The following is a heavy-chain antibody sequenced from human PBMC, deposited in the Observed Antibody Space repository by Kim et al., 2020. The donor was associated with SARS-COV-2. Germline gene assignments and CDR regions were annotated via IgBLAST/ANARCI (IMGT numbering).Heavy chain of an antibody. CDR2: ISSRGSTK. Sequence: GGSLRLSCAASGFTFSSYDMNWVRQAPGKGLEWVSYISSRGSTKYYADSVKGRFTISRDNAKNSVYLQMNSLRAEDTAVYYCARTGSGRGTYFDYWGQGILVTVSS. J-gene: IGHJ4*02. V-gene: IGHV3-48*03. D-gene: IGHD2-15*01. CDR3: ARTGSGRGTYFDY. CDR1: GFTFSSYD.